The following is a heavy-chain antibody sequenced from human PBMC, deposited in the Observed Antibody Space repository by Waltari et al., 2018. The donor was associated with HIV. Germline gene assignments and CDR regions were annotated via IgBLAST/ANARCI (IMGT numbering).Heavy chain of an antibody. CDR2: IYYSGST. V-gene: IGHV4-39*01. CDR1: GASIRSSNYY. CDR3: ARHRRNDIGDY. Sequence: QLQLQESGPGLVTPSETLSLTCTVSGASIRSSNYYWGWIRQPPGKGLEWIGSIYYSGSTYYNPSLKSRVTISVDTSKNQFSLKLSSVTAADTAVYYCARHRRNDIGDYWGQGTLVTVSS. D-gene: IGHD3-9*01. J-gene: IGHJ4*02.